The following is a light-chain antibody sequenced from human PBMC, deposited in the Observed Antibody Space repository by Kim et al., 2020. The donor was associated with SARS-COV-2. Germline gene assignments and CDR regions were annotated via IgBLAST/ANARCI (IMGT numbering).Light chain of an antibody. Sequence: SSSCRGTRSAIAQSHSGNYVSWYRQRPGKAPELIIFRVAKRPSGVSDRFSGSKSGNTASLTISGLQAEDEADYFCSSYTTSASYVFGTGTKVTVL. CDR2: RVA. CDR1: RSAIAQSHSGNY. CDR3: SSYTTSASYV. V-gene: IGLV2-14*04. J-gene: IGLJ1*01.